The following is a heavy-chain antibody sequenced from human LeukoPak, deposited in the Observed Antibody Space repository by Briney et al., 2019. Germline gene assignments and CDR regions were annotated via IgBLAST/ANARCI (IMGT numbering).Heavy chain of an antibody. CDR1: GYTFTSYA. J-gene: IGHJ4*02. D-gene: IGHD3-3*01. CDR3: ARDERSYDFWSGDYGPDY. Sequence: VASVKVSCKASGYTFTSYAMHWVRQAPGQRLEWMGWINAGNGNTKYSQKFQGRVTITRDTSASTAYMELRSLRSDDTAVYYCARDERSYDFWSGDYGPDYWGQGTLVTVSS. V-gene: IGHV1-3*01. CDR2: INAGNGNT.